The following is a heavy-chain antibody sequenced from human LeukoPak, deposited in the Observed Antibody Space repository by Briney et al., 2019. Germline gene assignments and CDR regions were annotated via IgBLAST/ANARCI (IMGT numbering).Heavy chain of an antibody. CDR3: ARDNLYYYGSGSFLDY. J-gene: IGHJ4*02. V-gene: IGHV3-7*01. CDR1: GFTFSSYW. CDR2: IKQDGSEK. Sequence: GGSLRLSCAASGFTFSSYWMSWVRQAPGKGLEWVANIKQDGSEKYYVDSVKGRFTISRDNAKSSLYLQMNSLRAEDTAVYYCARDNLYYYGSGSFLDYWGQGTLVTVSS. D-gene: IGHD3-10*01.